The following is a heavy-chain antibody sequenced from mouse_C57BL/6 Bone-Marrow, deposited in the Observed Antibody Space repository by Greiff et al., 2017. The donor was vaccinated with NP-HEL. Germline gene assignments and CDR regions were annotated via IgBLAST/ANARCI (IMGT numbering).Heavy chain of an antibody. J-gene: IGHJ2*01. CDR3: AQLGRYFDY. CDR1: GYIFTSYW. CDR2: IHPNSGST. Sequence: QVQLQQPGAELVKPGASVKLSCQASGYIFTSYWMHWVKQRPGQGLEWIGMIHPNSGSTNYNEKFKSKATLTVDKSSSTAYMQLSSLTSEDSAVYYCAQLGRYFDYWGQGTTLTVST. V-gene: IGHV1-64*01. D-gene: IGHD4-1*02.